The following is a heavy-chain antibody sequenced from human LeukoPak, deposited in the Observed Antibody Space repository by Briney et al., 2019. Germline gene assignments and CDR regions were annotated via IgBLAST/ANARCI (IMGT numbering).Heavy chain of an antibody. CDR2: IKSKNDGGTA. J-gene: IGHJ4*02. CDR1: GFIFNKAW. D-gene: IGHD2-15*01. CDR3: TPVMVEDRGF. Sequence: GGSLRLSCAASGFIFNKAWMNWVRQAPGKGSEWVGRIKSKNDGGTADYGSPVKGRFTISRDDSKNTLYLQMNSLISDDTAIYYCTPVMVEDRGFWGQGTLVTVSS. V-gene: IGHV3-15*01.